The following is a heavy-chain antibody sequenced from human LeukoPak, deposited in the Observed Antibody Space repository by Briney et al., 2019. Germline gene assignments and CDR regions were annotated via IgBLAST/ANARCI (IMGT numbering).Heavy chain of an antibody. Sequence: PGGSLRLSCAASGFTFSSYEMNWVRQAPGKGLEWVSYISSSGSTIYYADSVKGRFTISRDNAKNSLYLPMNSLRAEDTAVYYCARGSPYYYDSSGYYYDWGQGTLVTVSS. CDR1: GFTFSSYE. D-gene: IGHD3-22*01. J-gene: IGHJ4*02. CDR2: ISSSGSTI. V-gene: IGHV3-48*03. CDR3: ARGSPYYYDSSGYYYD.